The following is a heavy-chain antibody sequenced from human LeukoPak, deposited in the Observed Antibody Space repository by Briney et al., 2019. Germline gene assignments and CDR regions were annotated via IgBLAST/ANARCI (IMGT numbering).Heavy chain of an antibody. CDR1: GFTFSNHA. D-gene: IGHD1-26*01. Sequence: GGSLRLSCTASGFTFSNHAMSWVRQAPGKGLEWVSTITNSGDSTFYADSVKGRFTISRDNSKNTLSLQMNTLRAEDTAVYYCAKAWGSGNYWGDDYWGQGTLVTVSS. J-gene: IGHJ4*02. CDR3: AKAWGSGNYWGDDY. V-gene: IGHV3-23*01. CDR2: ITNSGDST.